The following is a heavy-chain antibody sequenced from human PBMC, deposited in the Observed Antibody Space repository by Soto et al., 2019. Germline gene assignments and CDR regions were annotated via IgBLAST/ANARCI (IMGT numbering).Heavy chain of an antibody. Sequence: QVQLVQSGAEVKKPGSSVKVSCKASGGTFSSYAISWVRQAPGQGLEWMGGIIPIFGTANYAQKFQGRVTITADESXSXXCMELSSLRAEDTAVYYCARVKRYYDSSGYRLPDLWGQGTLVTVSS. CDR2: IIPIFGTA. CDR3: ARVKRYYDSSGYRLPDL. CDR1: GGTFSSYA. J-gene: IGHJ5*02. D-gene: IGHD3-22*01. V-gene: IGHV1-69*12.